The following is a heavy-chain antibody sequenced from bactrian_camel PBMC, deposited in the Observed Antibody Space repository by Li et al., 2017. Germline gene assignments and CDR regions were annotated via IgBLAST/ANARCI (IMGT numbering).Heavy chain of an antibody. V-gene: IGHV3-2*01. CDR3: ATQGWGAWALGS. CDR2: ILTTDGAT. Sequence: QVQLVESGGGLVQPGGSLRLSCAAPGFTYSPYYMTWVRQVPGKGLEWVSSILTTDGATYYADSLKGRITISRDNAKNTLHLQMNSLKTEDTAVYYCATQGWGAWALGSWGQGTQVTVS. D-gene: IGHD5*01. CDR1: GFTYSPYY. J-gene: IGHJ4*01.